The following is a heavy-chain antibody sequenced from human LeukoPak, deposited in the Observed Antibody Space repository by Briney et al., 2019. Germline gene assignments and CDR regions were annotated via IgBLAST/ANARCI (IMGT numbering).Heavy chain of an antibody. CDR2: IYHSGST. V-gene: IGHV4-34*01. J-gene: IGHJ4*02. CDR3: ARVGTAMATDY. CDR1: GGSFSGYY. Sequence: SETLSLTCAVYGGSFSGYYWSWIRQPPGKGLEWIGSIYHSGSTYYNPSLKSRVTISVDTSKNQFSLKLSSVTAADTAVYYCARVGTAMATDYWGQGTLVTVSS. D-gene: IGHD5-18*01.